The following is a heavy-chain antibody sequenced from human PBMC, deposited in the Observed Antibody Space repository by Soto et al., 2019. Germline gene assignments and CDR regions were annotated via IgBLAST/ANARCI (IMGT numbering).Heavy chain of an antibody. CDR3: AKDFSTSSLGFDY. V-gene: IGHV3-49*04. CDR2: IRGNTYDGRT. Sequence: PGGSLRLSCSTSGFSFGDFALSWVRQAPGRGLEWVGIIRGNTYDGRTAYAASVKGRFTISKDESSSIAYLQMDSLKSEDTGMYYCAKDFSTSSLGFDYWGRGTLVTVSS. J-gene: IGHJ4*02. CDR1: GFSFGDFA.